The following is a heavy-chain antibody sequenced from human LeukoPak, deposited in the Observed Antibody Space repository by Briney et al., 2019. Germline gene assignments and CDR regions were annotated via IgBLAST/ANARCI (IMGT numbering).Heavy chain of an antibody. Sequence: PSETLSLTCTVSGGSISSYYWSWIRRPPGKGLEWIGYIYYSGSTNYNPSLKSRVTISVDTSKNQFSLKLSSVTAADTAVYYCARSTAPYYDFWSGYYTWDYWGQGTLVTVSS. CDR3: ARSTAPYYDFWSGYYTWDY. CDR2: IYYSGST. V-gene: IGHV4-59*08. J-gene: IGHJ4*02. CDR1: GGSISSYY. D-gene: IGHD3-3*01.